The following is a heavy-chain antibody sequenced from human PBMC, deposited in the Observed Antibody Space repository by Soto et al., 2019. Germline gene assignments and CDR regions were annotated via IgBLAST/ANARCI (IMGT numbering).Heavy chain of an antibody. Sequence: PPGKGLEWIGSIYYSGSTYYNPSLKSRVTISVDTSKNQLSLKLSSVTAADTAVYYCARKIAVAGTVNYYYYSGMDVWGQGTTVTVSS. D-gene: IGHD6-19*01. J-gene: IGHJ6*02. V-gene: IGHV4-39*01. CDR3: ARKIAVAGTVNYYYYSGMDV. CDR2: IYYSGST.